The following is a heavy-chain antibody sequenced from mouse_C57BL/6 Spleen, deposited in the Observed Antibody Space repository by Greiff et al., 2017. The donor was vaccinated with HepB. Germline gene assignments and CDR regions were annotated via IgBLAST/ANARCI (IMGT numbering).Heavy chain of an antibody. CDR3: ARMDGYKSSFAY. V-gene: IGHV8-8*01. CDR1: GFSLSTFGMG. J-gene: IGHJ3*01. D-gene: IGHD2-3*01. Sequence: QVQLKESGPGILQPSQTLSLTCSFSGFSLSTFGMGVGWIRQPSGKGLEWLAHIWWDDDKYYNPALKSRLTISKDTSTNQVFLNIANVDTADTATYYCARMDGYKSSFAYWGQGTLVTVSA. CDR2: IWWDDDK.